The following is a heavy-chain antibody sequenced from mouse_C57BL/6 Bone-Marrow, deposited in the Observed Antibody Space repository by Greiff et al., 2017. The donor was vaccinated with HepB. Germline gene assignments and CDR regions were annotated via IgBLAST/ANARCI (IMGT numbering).Heavy chain of an antibody. CDR1: GFTFTDYY. D-gene: IGHD1-1*01. J-gene: IGHJ2*01. V-gene: IGHV1-36*01. CDR2: VYPYNGGT. Sequence: VQLQQSGPVLVKPGPSVKISCKASGFTFTDYYMHWVKQSHGKSLEWIGLVYPYNGGTSYNQKFKGKATLTVDTSPSTAYMELNSLTSEDSAVYYGAREGGLRFITTVVFDYWGQGTTLTVSS. CDR3: AREGGLRFITTVVFDY.